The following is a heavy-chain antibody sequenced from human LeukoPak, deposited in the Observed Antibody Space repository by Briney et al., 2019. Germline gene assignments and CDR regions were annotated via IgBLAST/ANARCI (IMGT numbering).Heavy chain of an antibody. CDR3: ATRSSVLWFGYFDY. CDR1: GYTFTGYY. CDR2: INPNSGGT. Sequence: ASVKVSCKASGYTFTGYYMHWVRQAPGQGLEWMGWINPNSGGTNYAQKFQGRVTMTRDTSISTAYMELSRLRSDDTAVYYCATRSSVLWFGYFDYWGQGTLVTVSS. V-gene: IGHV1-2*02. J-gene: IGHJ4*02. D-gene: IGHD3-10*01.